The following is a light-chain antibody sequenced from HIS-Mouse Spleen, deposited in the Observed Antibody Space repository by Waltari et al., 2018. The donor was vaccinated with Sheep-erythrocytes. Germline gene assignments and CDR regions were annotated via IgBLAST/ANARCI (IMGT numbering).Light chain of an antibody. Sequence: QSALTQPASVSGSPGQSITISCTGTSSDVGSYNLVSWYQQPPGKAPKLMIYEGSKRTSGVSNRFSGSKSGNTASLTISGLQAEDEADYYCCSDAGSSTFVFGTGTKVTVL. V-gene: IGLV2-23*03. CDR1: SSDVGSYNL. CDR2: EGS. J-gene: IGLJ1*01. CDR3: CSDAGSSTFV.